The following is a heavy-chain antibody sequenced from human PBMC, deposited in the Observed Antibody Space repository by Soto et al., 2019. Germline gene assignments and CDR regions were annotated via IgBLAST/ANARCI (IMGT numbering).Heavy chain of an antibody. CDR1: GGTFSTYT. J-gene: IGHJ3*01. CDR3: ARRLDDRADEGFDV. V-gene: IGHV1-69*18. CDR2: IIPLLGTT. D-gene: IGHD3-16*01. Sequence: QVHLVQSGAEVRKPGSSVKVSCKTSGGTFSTYTIYWVRQAPGQGLEWMGRIIPLLGTTKYAQNFQDRVTITAEESTSTTYMELSSLRAEDTAVYYCARRLDDRADEGFDVWGEGTAVTVSA.